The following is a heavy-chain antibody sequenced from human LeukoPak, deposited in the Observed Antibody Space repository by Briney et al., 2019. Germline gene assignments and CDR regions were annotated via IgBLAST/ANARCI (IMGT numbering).Heavy chain of an antibody. J-gene: IGHJ6*02. Sequence: ASVKVSCKASGYTFTSYDIDWVRQATGQGLEWMGFKNPNSGRTGFAQKIQGRFTMTTDTSISTAYMELSSLTSEDTAVYYCARGPVSSHGMDVWGQGTTVTVSS. CDR1: GYTFTSYD. V-gene: IGHV1-8*01. CDR3: ARGPVSSHGMDV. CDR2: KNPNSGRT.